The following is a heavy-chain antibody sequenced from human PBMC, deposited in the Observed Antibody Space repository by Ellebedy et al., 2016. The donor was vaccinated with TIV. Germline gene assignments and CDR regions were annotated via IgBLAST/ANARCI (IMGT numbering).Heavy chain of an antibody. CDR1: GGSISSYY. D-gene: IGHD5-24*01. J-gene: IGHJ6*03. CDR3: AREAVEMATIEDHYYYMDV. V-gene: IGHV4-59*01. CDR2: IYYSGST. Sequence: SETLSLTCTVSGGSISSYYWSWIRQPPGKGLEWIGYIYYSGSTNYNPSLKSRVTISVDTSKNQFSLMLSSVTAADTAVYYCAREAVEMATIEDHYYYMDVWGKGTTVTVSS.